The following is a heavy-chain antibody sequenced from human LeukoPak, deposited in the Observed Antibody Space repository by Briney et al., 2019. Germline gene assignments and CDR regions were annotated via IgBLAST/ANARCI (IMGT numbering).Heavy chain of an antibody. CDR2: IAGSGGGT. V-gene: IGHV3-23*01. J-gene: IGHJ6*02. Sequence: PGGSLRLSCAASGFTLRSYATSWVRQAPGKGLVWVSVIAGSGGGTYYADSVKGRFTISRDTSKNTLYLQMNSLRAEDTAVYYCAKALTGEDYGMDVWGQGTTVTVSS. CDR1: GFTLRSYA. D-gene: IGHD2-15*01. CDR3: AKALTGEDYGMDV.